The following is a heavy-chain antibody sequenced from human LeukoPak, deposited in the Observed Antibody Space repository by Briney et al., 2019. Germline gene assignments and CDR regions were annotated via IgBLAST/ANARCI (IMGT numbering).Heavy chain of an antibody. J-gene: IGHJ4*02. V-gene: IGHV1-69*01. CDR1: GGTFSSYA. CDR3: ARDLHVHDPYDFWSGYLHY. CDR2: IIPIFGTA. Sequence: SVKVSCKASGGTFSSYAISWVRQAPGQGLEWMGGIIPIFGTANYAQKFQGRVTITADESTSTAYMELSSLRSEDTAVYYCARDLHVHDPYDFWSGYLHYWGQGTLVTVSS. D-gene: IGHD3-3*01.